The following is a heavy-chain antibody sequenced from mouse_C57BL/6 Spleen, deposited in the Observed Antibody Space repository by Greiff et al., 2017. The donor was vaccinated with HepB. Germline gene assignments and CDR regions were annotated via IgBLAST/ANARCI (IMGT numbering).Heavy chain of an antibody. CDR2: IDPSDSYT. D-gene: IGHD2-2*01. V-gene: IGHV1-69*01. J-gene: IGHJ3*01. Sequence: LQQPGAELVMPGASVKLSCKASGYTFTSYWMHWVKQRPGQGLEWIGEIDPSDSYTNYNQKFKGKSTLTVDKSSSTAYMQLSSLTSEDSAVYYCARSTMVTTEAWFAYWGQGTLVTVSA. CDR3: ARSTMVTTEAWFAY. CDR1: GYTFTSYW.